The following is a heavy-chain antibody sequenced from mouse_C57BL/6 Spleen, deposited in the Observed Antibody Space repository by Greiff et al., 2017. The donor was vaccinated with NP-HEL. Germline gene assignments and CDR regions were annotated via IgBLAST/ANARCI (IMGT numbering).Heavy chain of an antibody. CDR1: GYTFTSYW. V-gene: IGHV1-64*01. CDR3: ARYYYGSPYAMDY. Sequence: QVQLQQPGAELVKPGASVKLSCKASGYTFTSYWMHWVKQRPGQGLEWIGMIHPNSGSTNYNEKFKSKATLTVDKSSSTAYMQLSSLTSEDSAVYYCARYYYGSPYAMDYWGQGTSVTVSS. D-gene: IGHD1-1*01. J-gene: IGHJ4*01. CDR2: IHPNSGST.